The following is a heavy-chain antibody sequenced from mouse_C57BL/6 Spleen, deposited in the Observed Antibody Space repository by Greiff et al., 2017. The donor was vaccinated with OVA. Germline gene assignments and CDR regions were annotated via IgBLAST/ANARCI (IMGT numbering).Heavy chain of an antibody. J-gene: IGHJ4*01. V-gene: IGHV1-55*01. CDR1: GYTFTSYW. CDR3: ARWYYGSSYDAMDY. CDR2: IYPGSGST. Sequence: VQLQQPGAELVKPGASVKMSCKASGYTFTSYWITWVKQRPGQGLEWIGDIYPGSGSTNYNEKFKSKATLTVDTSSSTAYMQLSSLTSEDSAVYYCARWYYGSSYDAMDYWGKGTSVTVAS. D-gene: IGHD1-1*01.